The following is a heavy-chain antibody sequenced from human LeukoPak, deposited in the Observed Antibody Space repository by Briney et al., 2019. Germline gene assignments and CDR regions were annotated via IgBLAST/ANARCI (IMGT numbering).Heavy chain of an antibody. Sequence: GGSLRLSCAASGFTFSSYWMHWVRQAPGKGLEWVAVISYDGTIRNYADSVKGRFTISRDNSKNTLYLQMNSLTAEDTAQYYCAKGGCSSTTCYLANPWGQGTLVTVSS. J-gene: IGHJ5*02. D-gene: IGHD2-2*01. CDR2: ISYDGTIR. CDR3: AKGGCSSTTCYLANP. CDR1: GFTFSSYW. V-gene: IGHV3-30*18.